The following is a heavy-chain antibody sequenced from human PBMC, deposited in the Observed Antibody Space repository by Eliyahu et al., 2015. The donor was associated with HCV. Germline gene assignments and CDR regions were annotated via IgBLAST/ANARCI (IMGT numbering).Heavy chain of an antibody. J-gene: IGHJ4*02. V-gene: IGHV4-34*01. CDR1: GGSFSGYY. CDR3: ARRVRAVAAILPFDY. D-gene: IGHD2-15*01. CDR2: INHSGST. Sequence: QVQLQQWGAGLLKPSETLSLTCAVYGGSFSGYYWSWIRQPPGKGLEWIGEINHSGSTNYNPSLKSRVTISVDTSKNQFSLKLSSVTAADTAVYYCARRVRAVAAILPFDYWGQGTLVTVSS.